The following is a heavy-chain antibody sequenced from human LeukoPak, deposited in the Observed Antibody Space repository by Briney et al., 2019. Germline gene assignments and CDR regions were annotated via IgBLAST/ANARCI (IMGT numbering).Heavy chain of an antibody. CDR1: EFTFSSYG. CDR2: IKQGGSEK. CDR3: AREVTEVDFWSGPTLDY. V-gene: IGHV3-7*01. D-gene: IGHD3-3*01. Sequence: PGGSLRLSCAASEFTFSSYGMHWVRQAPGKGLEWVANIKQGGSEKYYVDSVKGRFTISRDNAKNSLYLQMNSLRAEDTAVYYCAREVTEVDFWSGPTLDYWGQGTLVTVSS. J-gene: IGHJ4*02.